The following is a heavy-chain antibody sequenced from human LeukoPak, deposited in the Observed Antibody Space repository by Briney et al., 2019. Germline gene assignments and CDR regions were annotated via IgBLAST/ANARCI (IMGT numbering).Heavy chain of an antibody. V-gene: IGHV3-20*04. Sequence: GGSLRLSCAASGFTFDDYGMSWVRQAPGKGLEWVSGINWNGGSTGYADSVKGRFTISRDNAKNSLYLQMNSLRAEDTAVYYCARDLYYYGSGSYFQHWGQGTLVTVSS. CDR3: ARDLYYYGSGSYFQH. CDR2: INWNGGST. D-gene: IGHD3-10*01. J-gene: IGHJ1*01. CDR1: GFTFDDYG.